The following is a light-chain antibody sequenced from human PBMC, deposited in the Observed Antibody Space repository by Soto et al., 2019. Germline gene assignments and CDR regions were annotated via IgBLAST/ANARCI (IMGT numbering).Light chain of an antibody. CDR1: QTISSW. V-gene: IGKV1-5*01. CDR2: DAS. CDR3: QQYHSSSIT. Sequence: HMTHSPSTLSASVLYRVTITFLASQTISSWLAWYQQKPGKAPNLLIYDASTLERGVPSRFRGTGSGTEFTLTIDSLQPDDFATYYCQQYHSSSITFGQGTRLEI. J-gene: IGKJ5*01.